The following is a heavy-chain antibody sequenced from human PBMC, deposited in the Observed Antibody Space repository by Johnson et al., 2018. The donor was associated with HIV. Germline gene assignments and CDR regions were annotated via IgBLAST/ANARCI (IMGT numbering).Heavy chain of an antibody. CDR2: IKQDGSDK. Sequence: VQLVESGGGLVQPAGSLRLSCVVSGFTFSDYWMTWVRQAPGKGLEWVANIKQDGSDKYYVHSVKGRFSISRDNAKNSLYLQMNSLRAEDTAVYYCARDHVMVVTPGDCFDIWGQGTMVTVSS. V-gene: IGHV3-7*05. J-gene: IGHJ3*02. CDR3: ARDHVMVVTPGDCFDI. CDR1: GFTFSDYW. D-gene: IGHD2-21*02.